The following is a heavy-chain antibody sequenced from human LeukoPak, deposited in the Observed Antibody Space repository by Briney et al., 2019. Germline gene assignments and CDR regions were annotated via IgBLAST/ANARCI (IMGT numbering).Heavy chain of an antibody. V-gene: IGHV3-7*01. Sequence: PGGSLRLSCAASGFTFSRYWMSWVRQAPGKGLEWVANIRQDGSEKHYLDSVKGRITISRDNAKNSLYLQMNSLRAEDTAVYYCARRGSELPDDAFDIWGQGTMVTVSS. D-gene: IGHD6-25*01. CDR2: IRQDGSEK. CDR3: ARRGSELPDDAFDI. CDR1: GFTFSRYW. J-gene: IGHJ3*02.